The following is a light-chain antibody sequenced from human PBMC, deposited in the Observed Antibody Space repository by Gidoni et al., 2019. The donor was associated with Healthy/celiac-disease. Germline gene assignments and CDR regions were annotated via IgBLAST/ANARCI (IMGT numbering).Light chain of an antibody. CDR2: DVS. J-gene: IGLJ1*01. V-gene: IGLV2-14*03. CDR3: SSYTSSSTLPYV. Sequence: QSALTQPASVSGAPGQSITISCTGTSSDVGGYNYVSWYQQHPGKAPKLMIYDVSNRPSGVSNRFSGSKSGNTASLTNSGLQAEDEADYYCSSYTSSSTLPYVFGTGTKVTVL. CDR1: SSDVGGYNY.